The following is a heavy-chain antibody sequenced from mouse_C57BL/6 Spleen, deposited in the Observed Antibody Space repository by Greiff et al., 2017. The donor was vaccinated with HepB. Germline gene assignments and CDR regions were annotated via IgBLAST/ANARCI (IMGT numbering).Heavy chain of an antibody. D-gene: IGHD1-1*01. Sequence: SGAELVRPGASVTLSCKASGYTFTDYEMHWVKQTPVHGLEWIGAIDPETGGTAYNQKFKGEAILTADKSSSTAYMELRSLTSEDSAVYYCTRSDGSSLSYWYFDVWGTGTTVTVSS. CDR1: GYTFTDYE. V-gene: IGHV1-15*01. J-gene: IGHJ1*03. CDR3: TRSDGSSLSYWYFDV. CDR2: IDPETGGT.